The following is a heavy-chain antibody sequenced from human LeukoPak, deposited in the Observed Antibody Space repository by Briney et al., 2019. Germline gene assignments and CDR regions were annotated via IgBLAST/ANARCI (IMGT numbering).Heavy chain of an antibody. Sequence: SETLSLTCAVSGYSISSGYYWGWIRQPPGKGLEWIGSIYHSGSTYYNPSLKSRVTISVDTSKNQFSLKLSSVTAADTAVYYCASGILGPERYWGQGTLVTVSS. V-gene: IGHV4-38-2*01. CDR3: ASGILGPERY. CDR1: GYSISSGYY. D-gene: IGHD1-1*01. J-gene: IGHJ4*02. CDR2: IYHSGST.